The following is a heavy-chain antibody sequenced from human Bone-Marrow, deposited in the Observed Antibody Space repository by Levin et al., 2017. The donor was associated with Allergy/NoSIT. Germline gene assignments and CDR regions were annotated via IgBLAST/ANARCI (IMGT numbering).Heavy chain of an antibody. CDR1: GGSISGYY. Sequence: SQTLSLTCTVSGGSISGYYWSWIRQPPGKGLEWIGYIYYSGSTNYNPSLKSRITISVDTSQNQFSLKLSSVTAADTAVYYCARSEYSFGLDLRFDPWGQGTLVTVSS. CDR2: IYYSGST. D-gene: IGHD5-18*01. V-gene: IGHV4-59*01. CDR3: ARSEYSFGLDLRFDP. J-gene: IGHJ5*02.